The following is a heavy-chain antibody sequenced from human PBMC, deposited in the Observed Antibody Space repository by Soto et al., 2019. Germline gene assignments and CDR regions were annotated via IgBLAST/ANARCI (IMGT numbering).Heavy chain of an antibody. D-gene: IGHD1-26*01. V-gene: IGHV4-30-2*01. CDR3: AAGGALPRYY. CDR2: IYHSGST. CDR1: GGSISSGGYS. Sequence: PSETLSLTCAVSGGSISSGGYSWSWIRQPPGKGLEWIGYIYHSGSTYYNPSLKSRVTISVDRSKNQFSLKLSSATAADTAVYYCAAGGALPRYYWGQGTLVTVSS. J-gene: IGHJ4*02.